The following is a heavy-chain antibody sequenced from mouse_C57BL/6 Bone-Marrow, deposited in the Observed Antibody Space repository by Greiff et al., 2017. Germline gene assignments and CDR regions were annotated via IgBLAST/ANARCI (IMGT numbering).Heavy chain of an antibody. CDR2: IDPSDSET. Sequence: QVQLQQPGAELVRPGSSVKLSCKASGYTFTSYWMHWVKQRPIQGLEWIGNIDPSDSETHYNQKFKDKATLTVDKSSSTAYMQLSSLTSEDSAVYYCAREDSSGYVYWGQGTTLTVSS. D-gene: IGHD3-2*02. CDR3: AREDSSGYVY. CDR1: GYTFTSYW. J-gene: IGHJ2*01. V-gene: IGHV1-52*01.